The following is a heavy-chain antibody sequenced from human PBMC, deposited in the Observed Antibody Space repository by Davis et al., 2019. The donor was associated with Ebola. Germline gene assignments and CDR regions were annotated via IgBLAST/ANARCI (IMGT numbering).Heavy chain of an antibody. CDR3: AKPLTMIVVVAQFDY. J-gene: IGHJ4*02. V-gene: IGHV3-23*01. D-gene: IGHD3-22*01. CDR2: ISGSGGST. CDR1: GFTFSTYS. Sequence: GESLKISCAASGFTFSTYSMSWVRQAPGKGLEWVSAISGSGGSTYYADSVKGRFTISRDNSKNTLYLQMNSLRAEDTAVYYCAKPLTMIVVVAQFDYWGQGTLVTVSS.